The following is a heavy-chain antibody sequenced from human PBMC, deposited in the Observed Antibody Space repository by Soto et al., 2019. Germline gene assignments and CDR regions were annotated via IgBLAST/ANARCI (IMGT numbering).Heavy chain of an antibody. CDR3: ARAQEAGRGSYYPYGYYYYYMDV. J-gene: IGHJ6*03. D-gene: IGHD3-10*01. V-gene: IGHV5-51*01. Sequence: GESLKISCKGSGYSFTSYWIGWVRQMPGKGLEWMGIIYPGDSDTRYSPSFQGQVTISADKSISTAYLQWSSLKASDTAMYYCARAQEAGRGSYYPYGYYYYYMDVWGKGTTVTVSS. CDR2: IYPGDSDT. CDR1: GYSFTSYW.